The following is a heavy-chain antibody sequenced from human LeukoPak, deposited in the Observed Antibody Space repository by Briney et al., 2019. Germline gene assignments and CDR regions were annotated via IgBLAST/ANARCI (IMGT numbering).Heavy chain of an antibody. CDR3: AGDAGTMIHY. J-gene: IGHJ4*02. V-gene: IGHV3-74*01. CDR1: GFTFRSYD. Sequence: GGSLRVSCVASGFTFRSYDMFWVRQAPGKGLEWVSRINLDGSTTSYADSVKGRFTISRDNAKNTLYLQMNSLRAEDTAVYYCAGDAGTMIHYWGQGTLVTVSS. D-gene: IGHD3-22*01. CDR2: INLDGSTT.